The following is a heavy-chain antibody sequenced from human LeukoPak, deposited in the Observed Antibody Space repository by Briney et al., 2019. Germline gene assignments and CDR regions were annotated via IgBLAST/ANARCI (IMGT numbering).Heavy chain of an antibody. CDR1: GFTFSSYA. CDR3: TRSLNYYDSSGHYPNWFDP. J-gene: IGHJ5*02. D-gene: IGHD3-22*01. CDR2: ISGSGDST. V-gene: IGHV3-23*01. Sequence: GGSLRLSCAASGFTFSSYAMNWVRQAPGKGLEWVSSISGSGDSTYYADSVKGRFTISRDKSKNTLYLQMNSLRAEDTAVHYCTRSLNYYDSSGHYPNWFDPWGQGTLVTVSS.